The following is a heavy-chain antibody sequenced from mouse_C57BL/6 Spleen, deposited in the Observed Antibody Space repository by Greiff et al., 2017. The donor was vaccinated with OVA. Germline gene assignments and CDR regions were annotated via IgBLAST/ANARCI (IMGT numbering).Heavy chain of an antibody. CDR2: IYPGSGNT. Sequence: QVQLQQSGPELVKPGASVKISCKASGYSFTSYYIHWVKQRPGQGLEWLGWIYPGSGNTKYNEKFKGKATLTADTSSSTAYMQLSSLTSEDSAVYYGARDYYGSSSWFAYWGQGTLVTVSA. V-gene: IGHV1-66*01. CDR1: GYSFTSYY. D-gene: IGHD1-1*01. J-gene: IGHJ3*01. CDR3: ARDYYGSSSWFAY.